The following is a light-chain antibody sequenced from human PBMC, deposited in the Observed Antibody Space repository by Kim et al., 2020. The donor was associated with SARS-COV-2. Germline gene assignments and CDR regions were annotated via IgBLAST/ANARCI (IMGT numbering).Light chain of an antibody. Sequence: DIQMTQSPSTLSASVGDRVTITCRASQSISSWLAWYRQRPGKAPKLLIYDASILQSGVPPNFSGSGYGTEFTLTINSLQPDDFATYFCQHYNSYPYTFGQGTKLEI. CDR1: QSISSW. J-gene: IGKJ2*01. CDR3: QHYNSYPYT. V-gene: IGKV1-5*01. CDR2: DAS.